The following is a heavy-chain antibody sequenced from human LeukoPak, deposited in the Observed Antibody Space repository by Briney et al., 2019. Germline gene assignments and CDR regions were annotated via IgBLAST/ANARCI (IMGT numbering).Heavy chain of an antibody. D-gene: IGHD3-16*01. J-gene: IGHJ5*02. CDR3: ARDLKGGFDP. CDR1: GFTFNNYW. V-gene: IGHV3-7*01. Sequence: PGGSLRLSCAASGFTFNNYWMSWVRQAPGKWLEWVANIKQDGSEKYYVDSVKGRFTISRDNAKNSLYLQMNSLRAEDTAVYYCARDLKGGFDPWGQGTLVTISS. CDR2: IKQDGSEK.